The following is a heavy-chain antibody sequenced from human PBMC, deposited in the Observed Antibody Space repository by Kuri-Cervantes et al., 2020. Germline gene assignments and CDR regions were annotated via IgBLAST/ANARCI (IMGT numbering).Heavy chain of an antibody. Sequence: GESLKISCAASGFTFSSYSMNWVRQAPGKGLEWVATIKQDGSEKYYVDSVKGRFTISRDNAKNTLYLQMNSLRAEDTAVYYCAKSRRDGYKDFDYWGQGTLVTVSS. CDR2: IKQDGSEK. J-gene: IGHJ4*02. D-gene: IGHD5-24*01. V-gene: IGHV3-7*01. CDR3: AKSRRDGYKDFDY. CDR1: GFTFSSYS.